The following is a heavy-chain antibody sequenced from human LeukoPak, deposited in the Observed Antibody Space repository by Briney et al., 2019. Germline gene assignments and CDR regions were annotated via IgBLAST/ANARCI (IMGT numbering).Heavy chain of an antibody. CDR2: IIPILGIA. CDR3: ARESDNVVVVAATPEGGFDP. V-gene: IGHV1-69*04. CDR1: GGTFSSYA. D-gene: IGHD2-15*01. J-gene: IGHJ5*02. Sequence: SVKVSCKASGGTFSSYAISWVRQAPGQGLEWMGRIIPILGIANYAQKFQGRVTITADKSTSTAYMELSSLRSEDTAVYYCARESDNVVVVAATPEGGFDPWGQGTLVTVSS.